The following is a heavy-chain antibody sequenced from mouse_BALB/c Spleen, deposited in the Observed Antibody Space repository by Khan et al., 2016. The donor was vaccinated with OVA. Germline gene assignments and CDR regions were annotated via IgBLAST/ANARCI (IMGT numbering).Heavy chain of an antibody. D-gene: IGHD2-14*01. CDR3: ARVGYNGTIDC. J-gene: IGHJ4*01. Sequence: QIQLVQSGPELKKPGETVQISCKASGFTFTNYGMNWVKQAPGKGLKWMGWINTYTGEPTFADDFKGRFAFSLETSASTASLQINSLKNEDTATYFCARVGYNGTIDCWGQGTSVTGSS. CDR1: GFTFTNYG. CDR2: INTYTGEP. V-gene: IGHV9-3-1*01.